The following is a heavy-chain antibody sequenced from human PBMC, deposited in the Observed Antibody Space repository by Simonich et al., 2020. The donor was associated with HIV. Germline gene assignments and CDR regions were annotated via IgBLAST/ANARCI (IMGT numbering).Heavy chain of an antibody. D-gene: IGHD6-19*01. CDR1: GGSFSDFY. CDR3: ARYTPAYSRGHWYFDL. J-gene: IGHJ2*01. V-gene: IGHV4-34*02. CDR2: INHGGST. Sequence: QVQLQQWGAGLLKPSETLSLTCAVYGGSFSDFYWSWIRQPPGKGLEWIGDINHGGSTTYNPSLKSRVTISEDSSKNQFSLNLSSVTAADTAVYYCARYTPAYSRGHWYFDLWGRGTLVTVSS.